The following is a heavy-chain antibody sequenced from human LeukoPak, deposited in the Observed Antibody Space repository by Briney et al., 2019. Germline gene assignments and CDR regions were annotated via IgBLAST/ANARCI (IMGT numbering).Heavy chain of an antibody. CDR2: ISSSGST. D-gene: IGHD4-23*01. CDR1: GFTFSSFIMN. V-gene: IGHV4-59*05. Sequence: KTGGSLRLSCAASGFTFSSFIMNWVRQAPGKGLEWIGSISSSGSTYYTPSLKSRVTVSVDTSKNQFSLKLSSVTAADTAVYYCATSGYVGNTRFDSWGQGTLVTVSS. J-gene: IGHJ4*02. CDR3: ATSGYVGNTRFDS.